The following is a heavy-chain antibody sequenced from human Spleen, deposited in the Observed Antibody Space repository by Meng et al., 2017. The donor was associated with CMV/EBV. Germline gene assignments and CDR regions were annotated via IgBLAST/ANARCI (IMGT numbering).Heavy chain of an antibody. CDR1: GVASSGFY. CDR3: ATGSGDFDH. J-gene: IGHJ4*02. V-gene: IGHV4-4*07. D-gene: IGHD1-26*01. CDR2: IYISGDT. Sequence: QGQWEEPGPGLVKPSEPLFLTCSVSGVASSGFYWSWIRQPAGKGLEWIGRIYISGDTNDNPSLKSRVTISKDTSKNQISLRLTSVTAADTAVYYCATGSGDFDHWGRGTLVTVSS.